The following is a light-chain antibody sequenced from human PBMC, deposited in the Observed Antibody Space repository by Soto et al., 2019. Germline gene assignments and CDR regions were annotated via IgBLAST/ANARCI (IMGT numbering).Light chain of an antibody. V-gene: IGLV1-44*01. CDR3: ATWDDSLNGLV. CDR2: NNN. Sequence: QSALTQPPSVSGSPGQSVTISCTGTSTDFVSYNRVSWYQQLPGTAPKLLMYNNNQRPSGVPDRFSGSKSGTSASLAISGLQSEDEADYHCATWDDSLNGLVFGGGTKLTVL. J-gene: IGLJ3*02. CDR1: STDFVSYN.